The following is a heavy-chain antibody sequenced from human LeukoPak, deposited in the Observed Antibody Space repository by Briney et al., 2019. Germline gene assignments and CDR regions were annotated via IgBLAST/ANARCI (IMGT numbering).Heavy chain of an antibody. V-gene: IGHV3-23*01. D-gene: IGHD3-22*01. CDR2: ISGSGGST. Sequence: PGGSLRLSCAASGFTFSSYGMSWVRQAPGKGLEWVSAISGSGGSTYYADSVKGRFTISRDNSKNTLYLQMNSLRAEDTAVYYCAKDQTDPSRGPYYYDSSGYYNIWGQGTMVTVSS. CDR1: GFTFSSYG. CDR3: AKDQTDPSRGPYYYDSSGYYNI. J-gene: IGHJ3*02.